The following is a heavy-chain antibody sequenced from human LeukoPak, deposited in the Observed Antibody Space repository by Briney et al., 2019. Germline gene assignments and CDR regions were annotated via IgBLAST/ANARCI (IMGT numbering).Heavy chain of an antibody. V-gene: IGHV3-66*01. Sequence: GGSLRLSCAASEFTVSSNYMSWVRQAPGKGLEWVSVIYSGGRTEYADSVKGRFTISRDNSKNTLYLQMNSLRAEDTAVYYCARESGSYYGVTLDYWGQGTLVTVSS. J-gene: IGHJ4*02. CDR1: EFTVSSNY. CDR2: IYSGGRT. D-gene: IGHD1-26*01. CDR3: ARESGSYYGVTLDY.